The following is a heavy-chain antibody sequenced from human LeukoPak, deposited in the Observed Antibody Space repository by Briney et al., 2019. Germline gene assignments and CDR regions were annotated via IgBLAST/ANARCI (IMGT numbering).Heavy chain of an antibody. CDR1: GGTFSSYA. CDR3: ARAPIHYGSGSYYYYYMDV. J-gene: IGHJ6*03. V-gene: IGHV1-69*13. CDR2: IIPIFGTA. Sequence: SVKVSCKASGGTFSSYAISWVRQAPGQGLEWMGGIIPIFGTANYAQKFQGRVTITADEPTSTAYMELSSLRSEDTAVYYCARAPIHYGSGSYYYYYMDVWGKGTTVTISS. D-gene: IGHD3-10*01.